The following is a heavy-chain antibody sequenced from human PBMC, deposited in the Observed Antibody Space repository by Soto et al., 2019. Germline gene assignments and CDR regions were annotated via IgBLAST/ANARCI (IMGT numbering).Heavy chain of an antibody. CDR2: IIPIFGTA. Sequence: SVEVSCKASGGTFSSYAISWVRQAPGQGLEWMGGIIPIFGTANYAQKFQGRVTITADESTSTAYMELSSLRSEDTAVYYCAKYYYDSSGYYSDYYGMDVWGQGTTVTVSS. V-gene: IGHV1-69*13. CDR1: GGTFSSYA. CDR3: AKYYYDSSGYYSDYYGMDV. J-gene: IGHJ6*02. D-gene: IGHD3-22*01.